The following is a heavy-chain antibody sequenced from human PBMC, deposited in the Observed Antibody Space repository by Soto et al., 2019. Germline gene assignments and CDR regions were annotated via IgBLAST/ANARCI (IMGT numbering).Heavy chain of an antibody. CDR3: AKDMKWGGMTTIHYFDS. V-gene: IGHV3-9*01. J-gene: IGHJ4*02. Sequence: PGVSLRLSCVSSGFTVDDYAMHWVRQAPGKGLEWVSGISANGDNVDYADSVKGRFTVSRDNAKNSLFLQMNSLRPEDTALYYCAKDMKWGGMTTIHYFDSWGQGT. CDR2: ISANGDNV. CDR1: GFTVDDYA. D-gene: IGHD4-17*01.